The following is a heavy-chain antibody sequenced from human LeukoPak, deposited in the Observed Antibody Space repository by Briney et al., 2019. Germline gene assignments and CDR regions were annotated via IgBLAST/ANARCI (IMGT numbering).Heavy chain of an antibody. Sequence: PSETLSLTCTVSGGSISSGSYYWSWIRQPAGKGLEWIGRIYTSGSTDYNPSLKSRVTISVDTSKNQFSLKLSSVTAADTAVYYCARDPSPQTYCYDSSGYLVMDVWGKGTTVTVSS. CDR2: IYTSGST. D-gene: IGHD3-22*01. CDR3: ARDPSPQTYCYDSSGYLVMDV. V-gene: IGHV4-61*02. J-gene: IGHJ6*04. CDR1: GGSISSGSYY.